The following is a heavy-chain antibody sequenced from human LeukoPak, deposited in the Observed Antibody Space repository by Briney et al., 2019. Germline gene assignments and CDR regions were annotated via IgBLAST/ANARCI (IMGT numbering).Heavy chain of an antibody. V-gene: IGHV3-48*04. CDR2: ISSSGSTI. D-gene: IGHD3-9*01. J-gene: IGHJ4*02. Sequence: GGSLSLSCAASGFTFSSYWMHWVRHAPGKGLEWVSYISSSGSTIYYADSVKGRFTISRDNAKNSLYLQMNSLRAEDTAVYYCARGGYDILTGYYVYWGQGTLVTVSS. CDR3: ARGGYDILTGYYVY. CDR1: GFTFSSYW.